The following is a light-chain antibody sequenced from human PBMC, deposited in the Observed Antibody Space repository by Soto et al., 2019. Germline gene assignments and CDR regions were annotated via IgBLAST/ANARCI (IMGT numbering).Light chain of an antibody. V-gene: IGKV4-1*01. CDR3: QQYYASLQT. CDR2: WAS. J-gene: IGKJ3*01. Sequence: DIVMTQSPDSLAVSLGERATINCKSSQSLLYRSNNNHYLAWYQQKPGQPPKLLIYWASTRESGVPDRFSGSGSGTDFTLTISSLQAEDVAVYYCQQYYASLQTFGPGTKVDIK. CDR1: QSLLYRSNNNHY.